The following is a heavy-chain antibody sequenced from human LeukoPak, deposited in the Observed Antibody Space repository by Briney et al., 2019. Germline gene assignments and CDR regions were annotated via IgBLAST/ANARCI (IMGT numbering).Heavy chain of an antibody. Sequence: SETLSLACTISGGSISSCSYYWGWIRQPPGKGLEWIGSIYYSGSTYYNPSLKSRVTISVDTSKNQFSLKLSSVTAADTAVYYCARHQGDSSGYYQDAFDIWGRGTMVTVSS. J-gene: IGHJ3*02. CDR2: IYYSGST. D-gene: IGHD3-22*01. CDR1: GGSISSCSYY. CDR3: ARHQGDSSGYYQDAFDI. V-gene: IGHV4-39*01.